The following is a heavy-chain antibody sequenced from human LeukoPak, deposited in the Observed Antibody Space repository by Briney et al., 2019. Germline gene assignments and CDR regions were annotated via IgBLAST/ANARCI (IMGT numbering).Heavy chain of an antibody. V-gene: IGHV1-2*02. D-gene: IGHD6-19*01. CDR3: ARFDSSGWTFDY. Sequence: ASVKVSCKASGYTFTGYYMHWVRQAPGQGLEWMGWINPNSGGTNYAQKFQGRVTMTRDTSISTAYMELSRLRSDDTAVYYCARFDSSGWTFDYWGQGTLVTVSS. CDR2: INPNSGGT. J-gene: IGHJ4*02. CDR1: GYTFTGYY.